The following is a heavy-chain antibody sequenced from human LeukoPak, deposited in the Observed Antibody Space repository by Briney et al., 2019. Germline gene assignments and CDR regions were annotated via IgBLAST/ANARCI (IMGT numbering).Heavy chain of an antibody. CDR3: ARVAVAGPTGWFDS. Sequence: GGSLRLSCAASGFALNAYSLTWVRQAPGKGLEWASSISSTSAYIHYAESVKGRFTISRDNIDNVVYLQMNSLRVEDTAVYFCARVAVAGPTGWFDSWGQGTLATVSS. J-gene: IGHJ5*01. CDR1: GFALNAYS. V-gene: IGHV3-21*01. CDR2: ISSTSAYI. D-gene: IGHD6-19*01.